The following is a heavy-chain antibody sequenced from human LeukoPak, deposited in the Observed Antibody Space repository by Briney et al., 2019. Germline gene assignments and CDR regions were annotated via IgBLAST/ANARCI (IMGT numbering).Heavy chain of an antibody. J-gene: IGHJ4*02. D-gene: IGHD5-18*01. V-gene: IGHV1-24*01. CDR3: AAGRPYSLLDY. CDR2: VDVIDGET. CDR1: GSSLTELS. Sequence: ASVKVFCTVSGSSLTELSLYWVRHAPGKGLEWRGGVDVIDGETFYAQKLQGRVTMTEDSSADTAYMELRSLTSDDTALYYCAAGRPYSLLDYWGQGTLVTVSS.